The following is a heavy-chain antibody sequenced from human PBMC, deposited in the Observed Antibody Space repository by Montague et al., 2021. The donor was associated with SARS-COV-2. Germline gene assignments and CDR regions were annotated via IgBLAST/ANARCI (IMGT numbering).Heavy chain of an antibody. Sequence: SKTLSLTCTVSGGSVSSSTYLWGWIRQPPGKGLEWIGSINYSGRTHSKPSHMSRVTISVDTSKNQFSLKLTSVTAADMAIYYCARTYGSGRGDAFDSWGQGTMVIVST. CDR3: ARTYGSGRGDAFDS. V-gene: IGHV4-39*01. J-gene: IGHJ3*01. D-gene: IGHD3-10*01. CDR1: GGSVSSSTYL. CDR2: INYSGRT.